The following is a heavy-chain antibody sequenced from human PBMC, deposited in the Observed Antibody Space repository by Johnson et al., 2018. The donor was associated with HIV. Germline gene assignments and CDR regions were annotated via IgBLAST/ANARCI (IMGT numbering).Heavy chain of an antibody. J-gene: IGHJ3*02. CDR3: AKGFFELDDAFDI. Sequence: VQLVESGGGVVQPWRSLRLSCAASGFTFSSYGMHWVRQAPGKGLEWVAVISYDGSNKYYADSVKGRFTISRDNSKNTLYLQMNSLRAEDTAVYYCAKGFFELDDAFDIWGQGTMVTVSS. D-gene: IGHD3/OR15-3a*01. CDR2: ISYDGSNK. V-gene: IGHV3-30*18. CDR1: GFTFSSYG.